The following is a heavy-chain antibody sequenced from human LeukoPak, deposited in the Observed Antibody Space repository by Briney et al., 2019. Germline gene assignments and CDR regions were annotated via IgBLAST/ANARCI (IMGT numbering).Heavy chain of an antibody. V-gene: IGHV1-8*01. CDR2: MNPNSGNT. J-gene: IGHJ5*02. CDR1: GYTFTSYD. CDR3: ARRGYCSSTSCPPTRNWFDP. Sequence: GASVKVSCKASGYTFTSYDINWVRQATGQGLEWMGWMNPNSGNTGYAQKFQGRVTMTRTTSISTAYMELSSLRSEDTAVYYCARRGYCSSTSCPPTRNWFDPWGQGTLVTVSS. D-gene: IGHD2-2*01.